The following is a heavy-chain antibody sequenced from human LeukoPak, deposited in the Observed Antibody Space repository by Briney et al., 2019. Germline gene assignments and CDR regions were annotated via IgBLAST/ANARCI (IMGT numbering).Heavy chain of an antibody. CDR3: ARMILLLGDVLTVPPRGFDY. J-gene: IGHJ4*02. CDR1: GYTFTTYG. Sequence: ASVKVSCKASGYTFTTYGISWVRQAPGQGLEWLGRISVYNGNTNYAQKPQGRVTMTTDTSTSTAYMEPRSLRSDDTAVYYCARMILLLGDVLTVPPRGFDYWGQGTLVTVSS. D-gene: IGHD3-9*01. V-gene: IGHV1-18*01. CDR2: ISVYNGNT.